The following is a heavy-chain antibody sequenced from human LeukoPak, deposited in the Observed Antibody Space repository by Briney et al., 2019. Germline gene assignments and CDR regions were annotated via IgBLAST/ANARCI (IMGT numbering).Heavy chain of an antibody. CDR1: GGTFSSYA. V-gene: IGHV1-69*13. D-gene: IGHD6-6*01. CDR3: ARDRVEYSSSPSAFDI. Sequence: SVKVSCKASGGTFSSYAISWVRQAPGQGLERMGGIIPIFGTANYAQKFQGRVTITADESTSTAYMELSSLRSEDTAVYYCARDRVEYSSSPSAFDIWGQGTMVTVSS. CDR2: IIPIFGTA. J-gene: IGHJ3*02.